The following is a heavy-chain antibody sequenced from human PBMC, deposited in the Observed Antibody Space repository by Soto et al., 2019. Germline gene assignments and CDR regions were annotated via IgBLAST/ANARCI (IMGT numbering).Heavy chain of an antibody. Sequence: ASETLSLTCTVSGGSVNSDDYYWSWIRQPPGRGLEWIGYIYYTGSTNYNPSLKSRVTISVDTSRNQFSLKLSSVTAADTAVYYCAREFSNSPEAFDSWGQGSLGTVSS. J-gene: IGHJ4*02. CDR3: AREFSNSPEAFDS. CDR1: GGSVNSDDYY. D-gene: IGHD6-6*01. V-gene: IGHV4-61*08. CDR2: IYYTGST.